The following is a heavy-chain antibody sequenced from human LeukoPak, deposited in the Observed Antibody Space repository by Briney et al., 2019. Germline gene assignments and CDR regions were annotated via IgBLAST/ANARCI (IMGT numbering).Heavy chain of an antibody. CDR1: GFTFSSYG. CDR2: IRYDGSNK. J-gene: IGHJ6*03. CDR3: AKGGGWEVQYYYYYMDV. Sequence: GGSPRLSCAASGFTFSSYGMHWVRQAPGKGLEWVAFIRYDGSNKYYADSVEGRFTISRDNSKNTLYLKMNSLRAEDTAVYYCAKGGGWEVQYYYYYMDVWGKGTTVTISS. D-gene: IGHD1-26*01. V-gene: IGHV3-30*02.